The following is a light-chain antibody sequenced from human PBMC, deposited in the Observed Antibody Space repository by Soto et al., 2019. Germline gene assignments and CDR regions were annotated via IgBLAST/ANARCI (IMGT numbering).Light chain of an antibody. V-gene: IGKV3-20*01. CDR1: QSVSSTL. J-gene: IGKJ1*01. CDR2: GVS. Sequence: EIVMTQSPATLSVSPGERATLSCRASQSVSSTLLTWYQQKPGQAPRLLIYGVSSRATGIPDRFSGSGSGTDFTLTINRLEPEDFAVYYCQQYDSSPRTFGQGTKVDIK. CDR3: QQYDSSPRT.